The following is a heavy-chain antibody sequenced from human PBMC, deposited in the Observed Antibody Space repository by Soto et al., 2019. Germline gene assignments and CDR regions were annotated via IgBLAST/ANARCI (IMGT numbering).Heavy chain of an antibody. CDR2: IYYTGTT. CDR3: ARLQFYDFWSGSVPMEV. Sequence: QVQLQESGPGLLKPSETLSLTCTVSGGSVSSGRYQWSWIRQSPGKALEWIGYIYYTGTTNYNPSLKSRVTISVDTSKNQFSLKLPSVTAADTALYFCARLQFYDFWSGSVPMEVWGQGTSVTVSS. V-gene: IGHV4-61*01. CDR1: GGSVSSGRYQ. J-gene: IGHJ6*02. D-gene: IGHD3-3*01.